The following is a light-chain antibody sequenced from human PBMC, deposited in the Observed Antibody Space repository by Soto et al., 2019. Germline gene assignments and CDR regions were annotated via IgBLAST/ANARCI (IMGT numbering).Light chain of an antibody. CDR1: QNVNSD. V-gene: IGKV3-15*01. J-gene: IGKJ2*01. CDR3: QQYNKWPPLNT. CDR2: GAS. Sequence: EIVMTQSPVILSVSPGERATLSCRASQNVNSDLAWYQQKPGQAPRILIYGASTRATDIPARISGSGSGTDFTLTISSLQSEDFAVYYCQQYNKWPPLNTFGQGTKLEIK.